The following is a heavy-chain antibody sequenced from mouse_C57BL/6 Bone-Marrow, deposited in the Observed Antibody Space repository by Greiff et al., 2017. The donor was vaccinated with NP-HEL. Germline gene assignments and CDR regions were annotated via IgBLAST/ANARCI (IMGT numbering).Heavy chain of an antibody. CDR3: ARVGGLLLYFDY. V-gene: IGHV3-6*01. Sequence: EVKLMESGPGLVKPSQSLSLTCSVTGYSITSGYYWNWIRQFPGNKLEWMGYISYDGSNNYNPSLKNRISITRDTSKNQFFLKLNSVTTEDTATYYCARVGGLLLYFDYWGQGTTLTVSS. CDR1: GYSITSGYY. D-gene: IGHD1-1*01. CDR2: ISYDGSN. J-gene: IGHJ2*01.